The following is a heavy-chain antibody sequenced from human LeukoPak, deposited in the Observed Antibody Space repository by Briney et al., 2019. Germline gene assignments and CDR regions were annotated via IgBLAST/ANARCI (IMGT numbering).Heavy chain of an antibody. J-gene: IGHJ6*04. Sequence: GGSLRLSCAASGCTFSNYWMSWVRQAPGKGLEWVANINPDGSEKYSVDSVTGRFTISRDNAENTMFLQMNSLRAEDSAIYYCARDLAAWDVWGKGTTVTVSS. CDR2: INPDGSEK. CDR3: ARDLAAWDV. V-gene: IGHV3-7*01. CDR1: GCTFSNYW.